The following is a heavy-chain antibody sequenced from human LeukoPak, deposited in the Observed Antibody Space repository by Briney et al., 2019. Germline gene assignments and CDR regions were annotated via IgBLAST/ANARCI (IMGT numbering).Heavy chain of an antibody. J-gene: IGHJ4*02. CDR3: ARSPQHYDFWSGYSTYFDY. CDR1: RGSISSFY. Sequence: PPETLSLTCTVSRGSISSFYWSWIRQPPGKALEWIGHIFYSGSTNYNPSLNSRVTISVDTSKNQISLKLSSVTAADTAVYYCARSPQHYDFWSGYSTYFDYWGQGTLVTVSS. V-gene: IGHV4-59*01. D-gene: IGHD3-3*01. CDR2: IFYSGST.